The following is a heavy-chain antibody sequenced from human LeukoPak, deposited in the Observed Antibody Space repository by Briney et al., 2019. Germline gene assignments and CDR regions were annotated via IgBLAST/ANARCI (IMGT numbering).Heavy chain of an antibody. V-gene: IGHV3-30*18. Sequence: GGSLRLSCAASGFTFSSYWMNWARQAPGKGLEWVAVLSYDGNNKYYLPSVTGRFTISRDNSQNTLYLQMNSLRGEDTAVYYCAKGPRYGSASDEDHWGQGTLVTVSS. D-gene: IGHD6-6*01. CDR2: LSYDGNNK. CDR3: AKGPRYGSASDEDH. J-gene: IGHJ4*02. CDR1: GFTFSSYW.